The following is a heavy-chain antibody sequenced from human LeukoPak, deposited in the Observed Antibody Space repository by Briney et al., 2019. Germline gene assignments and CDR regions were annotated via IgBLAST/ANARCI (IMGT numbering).Heavy chain of an antibody. CDR1: GGSISSSSYY. CDR3: ARSQWLAGTFDY. J-gene: IGHJ4*02. CDR2: IYYGGST. D-gene: IGHD6-19*01. Sequence: PSETLSLTCTVSGGSISSSSYYWGWIRQPPGKELEWIGSIYYGGSTYYNPSLKSRVTISVDTSKNQFSLKLSSVTAADTAVYYCARSQWLAGTFDYWGQGTLVTVSS. V-gene: IGHV4-39*01.